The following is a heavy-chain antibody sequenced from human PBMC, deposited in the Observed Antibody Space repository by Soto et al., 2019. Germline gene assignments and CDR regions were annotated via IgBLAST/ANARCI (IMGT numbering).Heavy chain of an antibody. D-gene: IGHD6-13*01. J-gene: IGHJ6*03. V-gene: IGHV3-64*01. Sequence: EAQLVESGGGLVQPGGSLRLSCAASGFTFSNYEMHWVRQAPGKGLEYVSGISNNGAHTDYAKSVKGRFTISRDNSENTLYLQMGGLRAEDMARYYCARRGYGSRWPNVYMDVWGKGTTVTVSS. CDR1: GFTFSNYE. CDR3: ARRGYGSRWPNVYMDV. CDR2: ISNNGAHT.